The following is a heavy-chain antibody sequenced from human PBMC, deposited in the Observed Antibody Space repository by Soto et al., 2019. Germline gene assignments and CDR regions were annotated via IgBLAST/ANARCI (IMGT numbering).Heavy chain of an antibody. Sequence: EVQLLESGGGLVQPGGSLRLSCAASGFTFITYAMNWVRQAPGNGLAWVSAISGSGGSIHYADSGKARFTTSRDNSKNPLYLPMNSLRDEDTPVYHCVKGYWTGDVWGQGTTVTVSS. CDR2: ISGSGGSI. J-gene: IGHJ6*02. D-gene: IGHD2-8*02. CDR1: GFTFITYA. CDR3: VKGYWTGDV. V-gene: IGHV3-23*01.